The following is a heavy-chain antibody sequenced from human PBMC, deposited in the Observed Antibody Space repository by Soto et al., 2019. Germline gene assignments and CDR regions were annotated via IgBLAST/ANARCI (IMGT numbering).Heavy chain of an antibody. V-gene: IGHV3-33*01. CDR2: IWYDGTNK. Sequence: GGSLRLSCAASGFTFSSYAMHWVRQAPGKGLEWVAVIWYDGTNKYYADSVEGRFTISRDNSKNTFYLQMDSLRAEDTAVYYCARDYNWLFDYWGQGTLVTVSS. D-gene: IGHD1-1*01. J-gene: IGHJ4*02. CDR1: GFTFSSYA. CDR3: ARDYNWLFDY.